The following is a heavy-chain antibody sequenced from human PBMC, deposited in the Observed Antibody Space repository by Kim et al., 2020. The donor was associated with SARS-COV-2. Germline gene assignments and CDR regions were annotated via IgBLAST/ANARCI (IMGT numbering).Heavy chain of an antibody. D-gene: IGHD2-8*01. Sequence: GGSLRLSCAASGFTFSSYAMHWVRQAPGKGLEWVAVISYDGRNKYYADSVKGRFTISRDNSKNALYLQMNSLRAEDTAVYYCARGPLRYCTNGVCYRDYYYGMDDWGEGTTDTVSS. J-gene: IGHJ6*04. CDR1: GFTFSSYA. V-gene: IGHV3-30*04. CDR3: ARGPLRYCTNGVCYRDYYYGMDD. CDR2: ISYDGRNK.